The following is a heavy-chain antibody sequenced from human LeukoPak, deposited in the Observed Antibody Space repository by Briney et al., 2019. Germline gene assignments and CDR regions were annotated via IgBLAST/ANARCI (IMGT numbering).Heavy chain of an antibody. CDR2: ISGSGGST. V-gene: IGHV3-23*01. D-gene: IGHD3-10*01. CDR3: AKDTDYYGSGSYSDP. Sequence: PGGSLRLSCAASGFTFSSYAMSWLRQAPGKGLEGVSAISGSGGSTYYADSVKGRFTISRDNSKNTLYLQMNSLRAEDTAVYYCAKDTDYYGSGSYSDPWGQGTLVTVSS. J-gene: IGHJ5*02. CDR1: GFTFSSYA.